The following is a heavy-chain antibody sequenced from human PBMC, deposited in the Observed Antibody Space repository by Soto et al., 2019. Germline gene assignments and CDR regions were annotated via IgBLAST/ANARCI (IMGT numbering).Heavy chain of an antibody. CDR1: GGSISSSSYY. CDR2: IYYSGST. V-gene: IGHV4-39*01. CDR3: ARLRYSYGDFDY. J-gene: IGHJ4*02. D-gene: IGHD5-18*01. Sequence: PSETLSLTCTVSGGSISSSSYYWGWIRQPPGKGLEWIGSIYYSGSTYYNPSLKGRVTISVDTSKNQFSLKLSSVTAADTAVYYCARLRYSYGDFDYWSQGTLVTVSS.